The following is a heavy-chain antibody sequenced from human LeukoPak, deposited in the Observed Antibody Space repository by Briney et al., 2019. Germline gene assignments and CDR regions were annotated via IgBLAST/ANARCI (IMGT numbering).Heavy chain of an antibody. V-gene: IGHV4-59*12. CDR1: SGSINSYY. CDR2: TFYSGST. Sequence: SETLSLTCTVSSGSINSYYWTWIRQPPGKGLEWIGNTFYSGSTNYNPSLMSRVSISVDTSKNQVSLNLNSVTAADTAVYYCATVAVVRGVTFFDYWGQGTLVTVSS. J-gene: IGHJ4*02. D-gene: IGHD3-10*01. CDR3: ATVAVVRGVTFFDY.